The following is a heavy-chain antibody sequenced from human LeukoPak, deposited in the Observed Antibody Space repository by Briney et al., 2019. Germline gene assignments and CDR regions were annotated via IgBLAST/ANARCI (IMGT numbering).Heavy chain of an antibody. CDR1: GFTFSSYA. CDR2: ISYDGSNK. J-gene: IGHJ5*02. D-gene: IGHD4/OR15-4a*01. CDR3: AREVRGLDP. Sequence: GGSLRLSCAASGFTFSSYAMHWVRQAPGKGLEWVAVISYDGSNKYYADSVKGRFTISRDNAKNLLYLQMNSLRVEDTAVYYCAREVRGLDPWGQGTLVTVSS. V-gene: IGHV3-30-3*01.